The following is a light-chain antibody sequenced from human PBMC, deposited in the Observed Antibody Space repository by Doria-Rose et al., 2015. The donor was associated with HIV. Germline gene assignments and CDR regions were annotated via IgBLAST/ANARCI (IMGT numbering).Light chain of an antibody. Sequence: LAWYQQKPGKSPKLLIYTTTTLQSGVPSRFSGSGSGRNFTLSISSLQPEDVATYFCQKYNTAPPTFGQGTKVEIK. V-gene: IGKV1-27*01. J-gene: IGKJ1*01. CDR2: TTT. CDR3: QKYNTAPPT.